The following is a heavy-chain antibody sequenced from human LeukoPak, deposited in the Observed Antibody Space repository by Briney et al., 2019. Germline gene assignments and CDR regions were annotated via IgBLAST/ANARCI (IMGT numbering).Heavy chain of an antibody. V-gene: IGHV3-21*01. Sequence: GGSLKLSCTASGFTFSTYSMNWVRQAPGKGLEWVSFISSSSSYIYYADSVKGRFTISRDNAKNSLYLQMNSLRAEDTAVYYCARGPLDYSSDYFFDYWGQGTLVTVSS. CDR3: ARGPLDYSSDYFFDY. CDR2: ISSSSSYI. D-gene: IGHD6-19*01. CDR1: GFTFSTYS. J-gene: IGHJ4*02.